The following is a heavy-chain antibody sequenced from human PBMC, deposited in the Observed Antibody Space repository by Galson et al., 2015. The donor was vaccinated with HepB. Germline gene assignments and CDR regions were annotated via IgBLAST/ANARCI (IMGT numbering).Heavy chain of an antibody. Sequence: SVKVSCKASGYTFTSYYMHWVRQAPGQGLEWMGIISPSGGSTTYAQKFQGRVTMTRDTSTSTVYMELSSLRSEDTAVYYCTRGRDWNYPSYDYWGQGTLVTVSS. CDR3: TRGRDWNYPSYDY. CDR2: ISPSGGST. D-gene: IGHD1-7*01. CDR1: GYTFTSYY. V-gene: IGHV1-46*01. J-gene: IGHJ4*02.